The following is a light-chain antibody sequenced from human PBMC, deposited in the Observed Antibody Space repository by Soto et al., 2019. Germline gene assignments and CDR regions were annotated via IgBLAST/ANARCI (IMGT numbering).Light chain of an antibody. J-gene: IGKJ5*01. Sequence: VVMTQSPLSLPVTLGQPASISCRSSQSLVYTDGNAYLNWFHQRPGQSPRRLIYTVSNRDSGGRDRFSGRGSGTDFTLTISRVEAEDVGVYYCMQGTYWPITFGQGTRLESK. CDR2: TVS. CDR3: MQGTYWPIT. CDR1: QSLVYTDGNAY. V-gene: IGKV2-30*01.